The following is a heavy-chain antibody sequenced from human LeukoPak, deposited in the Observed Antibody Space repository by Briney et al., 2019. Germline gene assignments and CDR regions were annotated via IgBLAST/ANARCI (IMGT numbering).Heavy chain of an antibody. Sequence: PGGSLRLSCAASGFTFGSYAMSWVRQASGKGLEWVSIISGSGGTTYSADSVKGRFTISRDNSKNTLSLQMNSLRAEDTAVYYCAKCITVAGTSENNWFDPWGQGTLVTVSS. CDR1: GFTFGSYA. V-gene: IGHV3-23*01. CDR3: AKCITVAGTSENNWFDP. J-gene: IGHJ5*02. CDR2: ISGSGGTT. D-gene: IGHD6-19*01.